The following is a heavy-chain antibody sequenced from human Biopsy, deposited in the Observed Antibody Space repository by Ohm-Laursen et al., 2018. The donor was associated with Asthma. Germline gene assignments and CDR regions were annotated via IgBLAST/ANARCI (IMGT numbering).Heavy chain of an antibody. CDR2: INAANGNT. J-gene: IGHJ3*02. CDR1: GYTFINNA. D-gene: IGHD3-9*01. CDR3: ARTYFDFLTGQVHDAFAM. Sequence: ASVTASCKASGYTFINNAIHWVRQAPGHSLEWIGLINAANGNTKYSQKFQGRLTISRDTSASKAYMDLSSLRSEDTAVYYCARTYFDFLTGQVHDAFAMWGQGTMVTVSS. V-gene: IGHV1-3*01.